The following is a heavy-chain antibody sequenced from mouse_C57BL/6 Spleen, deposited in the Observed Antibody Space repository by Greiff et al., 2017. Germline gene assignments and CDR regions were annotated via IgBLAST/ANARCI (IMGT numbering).Heavy chain of an antibody. CDR2: ISSGSSTI. CDR3: AIITTVVGYFDV. D-gene: IGHD1-1*01. V-gene: IGHV5-17*01. CDR1: GFTFSDYG. Sequence: DVKLVESGGGLVKPGGSLKLSCAASGFTFSDYGMHWVRQAPEKGLEWVAYISSGSSTIYYADTVKGRFTISRDNAKNTLFLQMTSLRSEDTAMYYFAIITTVVGYFDVWGTGTTVTVSS. J-gene: IGHJ1*03.